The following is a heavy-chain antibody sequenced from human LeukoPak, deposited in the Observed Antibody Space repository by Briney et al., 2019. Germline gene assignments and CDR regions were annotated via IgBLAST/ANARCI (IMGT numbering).Heavy chain of an antibody. CDR1: GDSLSGDNYY. J-gene: IGHJ4*02. Sequence: SETLSLTCTVSGDSLSGDNYYWSWIQQPAGKGLEWIGRIYTSGSTNYNPSLKSRVAISVDTSKNQFSLNLSSVTAADTAVYYCCLGELSLYLYWGQGTLVTVSS. D-gene: IGHD3-16*02. CDR3: CLGELSLYLY. CDR2: IYTSGST. V-gene: IGHV4-61*02.